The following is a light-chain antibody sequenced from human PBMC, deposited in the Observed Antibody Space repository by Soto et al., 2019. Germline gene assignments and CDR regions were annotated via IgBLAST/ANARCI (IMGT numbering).Light chain of an antibody. CDR2: SNN. CDR1: SSNIGSNT. CDR3: AAWDDNLNGVI. V-gene: IGLV1-44*01. Sequence: QFVLTQPPSASGTPGQRVTISCSGSSSNIGSNTVNWYQQLPGTAPKLLIFSNNQRPSGVPDRFSGSKSGTSASLAINGLQSEDEADYYCAAWDDNLNGVIFGGGTKLTVL. J-gene: IGLJ2*01.